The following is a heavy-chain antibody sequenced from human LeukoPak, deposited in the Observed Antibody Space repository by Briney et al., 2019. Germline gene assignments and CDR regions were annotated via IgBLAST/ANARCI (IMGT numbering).Heavy chain of an antibody. J-gene: IGHJ4*02. Sequence: SSETLSLTCTVSGDSISSADFFWAWIRQPPGAGLAYIGSFYYSGSPYYNPFLKSRVTISVDTSKNQFSLKVSSVTAADTAVYYCARLIGNGSFDYWGQGTLVTVSS. V-gene: IGHV4-39*01. CDR3: ARLIGNGSFDY. CDR2: FYYSGSP. CDR1: GDSISSADFF. D-gene: IGHD1-26*01.